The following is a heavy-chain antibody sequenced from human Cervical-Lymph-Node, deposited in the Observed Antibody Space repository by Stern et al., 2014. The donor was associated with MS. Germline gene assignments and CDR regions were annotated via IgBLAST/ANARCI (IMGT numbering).Heavy chain of an antibody. CDR2: IWIDGSNK. CDR3: ARGLGTYDSSGYWVFDY. CDR1: GFTFSSYG. Sequence: VQLVESGGGVVQPGRSLRLSCAASGFTFSSYGMHWVRQAPGKGLEWVAVIWIDGSNKYYADSVKGRFTISRDNSKNTLYLQMNSLRAEDTAVYYCARGLGTYDSSGYWVFDYWGQGTLVTVSS. D-gene: IGHD3-22*01. J-gene: IGHJ4*02. V-gene: IGHV3-33*01.